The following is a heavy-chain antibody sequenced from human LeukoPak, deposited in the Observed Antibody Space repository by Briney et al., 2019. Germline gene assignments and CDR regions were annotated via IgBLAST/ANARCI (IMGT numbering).Heavy chain of an antibody. CDR2: IRYDGSNK. Sequence: GGSLRLSCAASGFTFSTYGMHWVRQAPGKGLEWVAFIRYDGSNKYYADSVKGRFTISRDNSKNTLYLQMNSLRAEDTAVYYCAGGSYRSSDAFDIWGQGTMVTVSS. CDR3: AGGSYRSSDAFDI. D-gene: IGHD1-26*01. CDR1: GFTFSTYG. J-gene: IGHJ3*02. V-gene: IGHV3-30*02.